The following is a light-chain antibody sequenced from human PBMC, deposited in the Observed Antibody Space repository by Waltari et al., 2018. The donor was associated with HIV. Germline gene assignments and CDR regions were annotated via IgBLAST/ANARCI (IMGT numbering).Light chain of an antibody. CDR3: QHRSNWPIT. J-gene: IGKJ5*01. Sequence: VLTQSPASLVLSPGERATISCRASQSVSNYLAWYQQKPGQAPRLLIYGASSRATGIPARFSGSGSGTDFTLTISSLEPGDFAVYYCQHRSNWPITFGQGTRLEIK. CDR1: QSVSNY. CDR2: GAS. V-gene: IGKV3-11*01.